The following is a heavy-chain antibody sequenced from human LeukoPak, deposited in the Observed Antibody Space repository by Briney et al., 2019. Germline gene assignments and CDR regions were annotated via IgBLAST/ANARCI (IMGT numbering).Heavy chain of an antibody. V-gene: IGHV4-34*01. J-gene: IGHJ5*02. CDR3: ARVLTRAPPMVRGVRNWFDP. Sequence: PSATLSLTCAVYGGSFSGYYWSWIRQPPGRGLEWIGEINHSGSTNYNPSLKSRVTISVDTSKNQFSLKLSSVTAADTAVYYCARVLTRAPPMVRGVRNWFDPWGQGTLVTVSS. CDR1: GGSFSGYY. D-gene: IGHD3-10*01. CDR2: INHSGST.